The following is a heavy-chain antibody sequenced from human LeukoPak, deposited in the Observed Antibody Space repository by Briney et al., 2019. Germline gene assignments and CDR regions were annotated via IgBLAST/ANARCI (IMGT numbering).Heavy chain of an antibody. Sequence: GGVLRLSCAASEFTSSSYAMSWVRQAPGKGLEWGSAISGSGGSKYYADSVKGRFTISRDNSKNTLYLQMNSLRAEDTAVYYCAKDLGEMATAPDYWGQGTLVTVSS. D-gene: IGHD5-24*01. V-gene: IGHV3-23*01. CDR3: AKDLGEMATAPDY. J-gene: IGHJ4*02. CDR1: EFTSSSYA. CDR2: ISGSGGSK.